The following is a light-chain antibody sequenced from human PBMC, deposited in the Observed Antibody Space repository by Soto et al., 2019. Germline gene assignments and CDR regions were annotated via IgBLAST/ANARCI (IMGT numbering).Light chain of an antibody. CDR1: QSVSSNN. CDR3: QQYGSSPWT. Sequence: EIVLTQSPATLSLSPGERATLSCWASQSVSSNNLVWYQQKPGQAPRLLIYGASYRAAGIPDRFSGSGSGTDFTLTISRLEPEDFALYYCQQYGSSPWTFGQGTKVDIK. V-gene: IGKV3-20*01. J-gene: IGKJ1*01. CDR2: GAS.